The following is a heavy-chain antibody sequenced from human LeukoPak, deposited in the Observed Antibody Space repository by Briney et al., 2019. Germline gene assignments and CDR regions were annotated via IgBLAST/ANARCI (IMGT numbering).Heavy chain of an antibody. CDR3: TRTIIRYFDWLSGPAAFDI. V-gene: IGHV3-49*04. D-gene: IGHD3-9*01. Sequence: PGRSLRLSGTASGFTFGDYAMGWVRQAPGKGLEWVGFIRSKAYGGTTEYAASVKGRFTISRDDSKSIAYLQMNSLKTEDTAVYYCTRTIIRYFDWLSGPAAFDIWGQGTMVTVSS. CDR2: IRSKAYGGTT. J-gene: IGHJ3*02. CDR1: GFTFGDYA.